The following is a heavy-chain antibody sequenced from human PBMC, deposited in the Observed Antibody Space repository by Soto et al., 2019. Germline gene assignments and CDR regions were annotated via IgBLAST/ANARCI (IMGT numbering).Heavy chain of an antibody. D-gene: IGHD6-6*01. CDR1: GFIVSNNY. CDR3: AREGPSSSFDP. Sequence: EVQLVESGGGLIQPGGSLRLSCAASGFIVSNNYMSWVRQAPGKGLEWVSLIYSGGSTYYADSVKDRFTVSRDNSKNTLYLQMNSLRAEDSPVYYCAREGPSSSFDPWGQGTLVTVSS. V-gene: IGHV3-53*01. J-gene: IGHJ5*02. CDR2: IYSGGST.